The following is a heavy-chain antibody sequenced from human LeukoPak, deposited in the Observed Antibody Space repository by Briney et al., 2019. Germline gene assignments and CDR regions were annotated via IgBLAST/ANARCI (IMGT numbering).Heavy chain of an antibody. D-gene: IGHD2-15*01. V-gene: IGHV3-53*01. CDR3: ARDGAGYCSGGSCSAYCGGDCSGAFDI. CDR1: GFTVSSNY. CDR2: IYSGGST. J-gene: IGHJ3*02. Sequence: GGSLRLSCAASGFTVSSNYMSWVRQAPGKGLEWVSVIYSGGSTYYADSVKGRFTISRDNSKNTLYLQMNSLRAEDTAVYYCARDGAGYCSGGSCSAYCGGDCSGAFDIWGQGTMVAVSS.